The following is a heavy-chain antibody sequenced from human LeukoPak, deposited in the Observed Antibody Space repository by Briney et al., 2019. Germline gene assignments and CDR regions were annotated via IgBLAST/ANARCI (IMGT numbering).Heavy chain of an antibody. CDR3: ASRGRIAARPDAFDI. Sequence: VASVKVSCTASGGTFSSYAISWVRQAPGQGLEWMGGIIPIFGTANYAQKFQGRVTITTDESTSTAYMELSSLRSEDTAVYYCASRGRIAARPDAFDIWGQGTMVTVSS. CDR1: GGTFSSYA. D-gene: IGHD6-6*01. V-gene: IGHV1-69*05. CDR2: IIPIFGTA. J-gene: IGHJ3*02.